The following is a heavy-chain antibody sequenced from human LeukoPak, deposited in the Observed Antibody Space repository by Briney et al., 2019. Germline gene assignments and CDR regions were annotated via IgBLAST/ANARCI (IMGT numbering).Heavy chain of an antibody. D-gene: IGHD3-3*01. CDR3: APRFSEQS. V-gene: IGHV3-66*02. J-gene: IGHJ4*02. CDR1: GFTVSGNY. CDR2: IYSGGTT. Sequence: GGSLRLSCAASGFTVSGNYMSWVRQFPGRGLEWVSVIYSGGTTNYADFVKGRFTISRDYSKNTLYLQMNSLKTEDTAVYFCAPRFSEQSWGQGTMVTVSS.